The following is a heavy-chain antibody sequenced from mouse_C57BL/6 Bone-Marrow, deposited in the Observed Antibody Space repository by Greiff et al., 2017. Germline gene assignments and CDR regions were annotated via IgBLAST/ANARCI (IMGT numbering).Heavy chain of an antibody. CDR1: GYTFTSYW. Sequence: QVQLQQPGAELVMPGASVKLSCKASGYTFTSYWMHWVKQRPGQGLEWIGEIDPSDSYTNYNQKFKGKSTLTVDKYSSTAYMQLSSLTSEDSAVYDCARDYGSSYAWYFDVWGTGTTVTVSS. D-gene: IGHD1-1*01. V-gene: IGHV1-69*01. CDR3: ARDYGSSYAWYFDV. CDR2: IDPSDSYT. J-gene: IGHJ1*03.